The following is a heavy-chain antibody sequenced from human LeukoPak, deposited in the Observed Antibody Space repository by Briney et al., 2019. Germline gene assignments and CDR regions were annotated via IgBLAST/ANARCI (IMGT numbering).Heavy chain of an antibody. CDR2: ISGSGGST. D-gene: IGHD3-10*01. J-gene: IGHJ6*02. Sequence: GGSLRLSCAASGFTFSSDAMSWVREAPGKGRDGFSAISGSGGSTYYADSVKGRVTISRDNSKNTLYLQLDSLSAEDTAVYYCAKAISRSGRLSHYYYYGMDVWGQGTTVTVSS. CDR3: AKAISRSGRLSHYYYYGMDV. V-gene: IGHV3-23*01. CDR1: GFTFSSDA.